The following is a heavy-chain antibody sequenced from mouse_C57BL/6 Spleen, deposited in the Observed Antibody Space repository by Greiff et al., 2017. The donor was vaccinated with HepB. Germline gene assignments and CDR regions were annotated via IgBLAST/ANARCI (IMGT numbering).Heavy chain of an antibody. D-gene: IGHD2-1*01. CDR3: TPLYAGNCFSY. CDR2: IDPETGGT. CDR1: GYTFTDYE. J-gene: IGHJ3*01. V-gene: IGHV1-15*01. Sequence: VQLQQSGAELVRPGASVTLSCKASGYTFTDYEMHWVKQTPVHGLEWIGAIDPETGGTAYNQKFKGKAILTADKSSSTAYMELRSLTSEVSAVYYCTPLYAGNCFSYWGQGTLVTVSA.